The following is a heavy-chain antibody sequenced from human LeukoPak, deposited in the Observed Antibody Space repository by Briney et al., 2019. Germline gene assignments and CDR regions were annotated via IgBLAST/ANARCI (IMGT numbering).Heavy chain of an antibody. J-gene: IGHJ4*02. CDR2: IIPIFGTA. V-gene: IGHV1-69*13. D-gene: IGHD3-10*01. Sequence: SVKVSCKASGGTFSSYAISWVRQAPGQGLEWMGGIIPIFGTANYAQRFQGRVTITADESTSTAYMELSSLRSEDTAVYYCASHPRSDYGPGSYYRDWGQGTLVTVSS. CDR1: GGTFSSYA. CDR3: ASHPRSDYGPGSYYRD.